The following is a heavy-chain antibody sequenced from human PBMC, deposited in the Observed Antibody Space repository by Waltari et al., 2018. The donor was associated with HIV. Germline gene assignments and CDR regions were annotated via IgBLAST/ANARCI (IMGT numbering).Heavy chain of an antibody. V-gene: IGHV4-34*02. CDR1: GASLSDSHREPYQSFSNYC. CDR2: VSRGGST. Sequence: QVELQQWGTGLLKPSETLSLTCAVYGASLSDSHREPYQSFSNYCCNWFRQPPGKGLEWIGEVSRGGSTNYNPSLKRPISLSIDTSKKQFSLKLPSVTAADTAVYYCARGVGPDHIWANYPDFWGQGSLVVVSP. J-gene: IGHJ4*02. D-gene: IGHD3-16*01. CDR3: ARGVGPDHIWANYPDF.